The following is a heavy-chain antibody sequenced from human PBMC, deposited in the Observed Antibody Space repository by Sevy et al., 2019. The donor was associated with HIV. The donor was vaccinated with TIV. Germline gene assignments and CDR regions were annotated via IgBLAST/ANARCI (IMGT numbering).Heavy chain of an antibody. CDR2: LSFGCGEI. CDR1: GFTFSKYS. D-gene: IGHD2-8*01. J-gene: IGHJ4*02. Sequence: GGSLRLSCAASGFTFSKYSMSWVRQPPGKGLEWVSTLSFGCGEINYADSVKGRFTISRDNSKSSVSLQMNNLRPEDTAVYYCAREGGTNPHDYWGQGTLVTVSS. CDR3: AREGGTNPHDY. V-gene: IGHV3-23*01.